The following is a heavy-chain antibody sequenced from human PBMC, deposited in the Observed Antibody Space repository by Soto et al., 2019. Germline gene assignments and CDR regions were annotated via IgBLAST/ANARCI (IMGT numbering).Heavy chain of an antibody. V-gene: IGHV4-39*01. D-gene: IGHD3-3*01. CDR1: GGSISSDRYY. Sequence: PSETLSLTCTASGGSISSDRYYWVWIRQPPGKALEWVGSIYYSGSTYYNPSLTSRVTMSVDTSRNQFSLKLSSVTAADTAVYYCARLDYDFWSGIYDYWGQGALVTVSS. CDR3: ARLDYDFWSGIYDY. CDR2: IYYSGST. J-gene: IGHJ4*02.